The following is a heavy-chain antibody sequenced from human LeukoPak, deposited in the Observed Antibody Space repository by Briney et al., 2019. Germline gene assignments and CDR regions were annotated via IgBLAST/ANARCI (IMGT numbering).Heavy chain of an antibody. CDR1: GYTFTSYD. J-gene: IGHJ6*03. Sequence: ASVKVSCKASGYTFTSYDINWVRQATGQGLEWMGWMNPNSGNTGYAQKFQGRVTITRNTSISTAYMELSSLRSEDTAVYYCARGHRGYSYGFYSAAYYYYYMDVWGKGTTVTVSS. D-gene: IGHD5-18*01. CDR2: MNPNSGNT. V-gene: IGHV1-8*03. CDR3: ARGHRGYSYGFYSAAYYYYYMDV.